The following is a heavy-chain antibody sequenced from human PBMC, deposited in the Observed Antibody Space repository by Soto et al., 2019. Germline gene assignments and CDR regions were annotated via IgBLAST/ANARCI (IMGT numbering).Heavy chain of an antibody. V-gene: IGHV3-11*01. Sequence: QVQLVESGGGLVQPGGSLRLSCAASGFSFSDYYMRWIRQAPGKGLEWVSYISSSGSTINYADSVKGRFTISRDNAKNALYLQMTSLRAEDTAVYYCARDRYCSSTSCFTHGGYYFDYWGQGTLVTVSS. CDR3: ARDRYCSSTSCFTHGGYYFDY. J-gene: IGHJ4*02. CDR1: GFSFSDYY. D-gene: IGHD2-2*01. CDR2: ISSSGSTI.